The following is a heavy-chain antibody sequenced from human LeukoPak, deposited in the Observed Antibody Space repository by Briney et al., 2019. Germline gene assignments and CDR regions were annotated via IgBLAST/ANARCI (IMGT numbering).Heavy chain of an antibody. CDR1: GYTFNDYY. J-gene: IGHJ3*02. D-gene: IGHD3-10*01. CDR2: INPNTGAT. CDR3: AKDLRSSESYRGGDAFDI. V-gene: IGHV1-2*02. Sequence: ASVTVSCKASGYTFNDYYMQWVRQAPGQARQWMGWINPNTGATRYAQKIQGRIAMTRDTSMSTVYMELRGLRSDDTAVYYCAKDLRSSESYRGGDAFDIWGQGTMVTVSS.